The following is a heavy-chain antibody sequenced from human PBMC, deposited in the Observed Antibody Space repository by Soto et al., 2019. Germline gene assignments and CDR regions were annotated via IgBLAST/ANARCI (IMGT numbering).Heavy chain of an antibody. D-gene: IGHD1-26*01. CDR3: AKDIHGTRLGAFDY. V-gene: IGHV3-9*01. CDR1: GFTFSSYA. J-gene: IGHJ4*02. CDR2: ISWNSGSI. Sequence: GGSLRLSCAASGFTFSSYAMHWVRQAPGKGLEWVSGISWNSGSIGYVDSVKGRFTISRDNAKNSLYLQMNSLRAEDTALYYCAKDIHGTRLGAFDYWGQGTLVTVSS.